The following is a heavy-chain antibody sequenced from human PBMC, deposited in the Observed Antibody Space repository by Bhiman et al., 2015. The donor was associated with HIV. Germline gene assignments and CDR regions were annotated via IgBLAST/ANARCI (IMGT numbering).Heavy chain of an antibody. Sequence: EVQLVESGGGLVKPGGPVRLSCAASGFTFNSYTMNWVRQAPGKGLEWVSSISTSSSYIYYADSVKGRFTISRDNAKNSLYLQMNSLRAEDTAVYYCAKDSNSKSLAAPPDFDLWGRGTLVTVSS. CDR3: AKDSNSKSLAAPPDFDL. CDR2: ISTSSSYI. D-gene: IGHD6-6*01. CDR1: GFTFNSYT. J-gene: IGHJ2*01. V-gene: IGHV3-21*01.